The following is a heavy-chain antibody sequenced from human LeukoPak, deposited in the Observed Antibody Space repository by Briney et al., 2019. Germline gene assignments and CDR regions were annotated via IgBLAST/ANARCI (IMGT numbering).Heavy chain of an antibody. Sequence: SETLSLTCIVSGVSISSNRYHWGWIRQPPGKGLEWLGSISYSGSTYYNLSLRSRVTISIDTSNNQFFLKLASVAAADTAVYYCARERAAPGHIDYWGQGILVTVFS. J-gene: IGHJ4*02. D-gene: IGHD6-13*01. CDR3: ARERAAPGHIDY. V-gene: IGHV4-39*02. CDR1: GVSISSNRYH. CDR2: ISYSGST.